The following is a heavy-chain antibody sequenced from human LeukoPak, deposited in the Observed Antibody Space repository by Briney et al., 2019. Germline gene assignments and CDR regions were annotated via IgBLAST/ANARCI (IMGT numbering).Heavy chain of an antibody. CDR3: ARDAVDTAMVGWFDP. CDR2: IIPIFGTA. J-gene: IGHJ5*02. CDR1: GGTFSSYA. V-gene: IGHV1-69*05. Sequence: ASVKVSCKASGGTFSSYAISWVRQAPGQGVEWMGGIIPIFGTANYAQKFQGRVTITTDESTSTAYMGLSSLRSEDTAVYYCARDAVDTAMVGWFDPWGQGTLVTVSS. D-gene: IGHD5-18*01.